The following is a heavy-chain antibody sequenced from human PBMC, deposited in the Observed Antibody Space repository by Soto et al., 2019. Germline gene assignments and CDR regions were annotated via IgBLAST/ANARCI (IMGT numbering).Heavy chain of an antibody. CDR2: ISGSGGST. CDR1: GFTFSSYA. J-gene: IGHJ4*02. D-gene: IGHD1-26*01. V-gene: IGHV3-23*01. CDR3: ARRGSGSYYDY. Sequence: EVQLLESGGGLVQPGGSLRLSCVASGFTFSSYAMRWVPQAPVKGLEWVSAISGSGGSTYYADSVKGRFTISRDNSKNTLYLQMNSLRAEDTAVYYCARRGSGSYYDYWGQGTLVTVSS.